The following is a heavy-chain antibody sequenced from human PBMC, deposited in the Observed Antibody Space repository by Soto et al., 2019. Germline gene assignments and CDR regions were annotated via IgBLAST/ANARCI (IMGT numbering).Heavy chain of an antibody. J-gene: IGHJ5*02. CDR2: INHSGST. CDR3: ARGPPTHDIVVVPAAMGKWFDP. CDR1: GGSFSGYY. Sequence: PSETLSLTCAVYGGSFSGYYWSWIRQPPGKGLEWIGEINHSGSTNYNPSLKSRVTISVDTSKNQFSLKLSSVTAADTAVYYCARGPPTHDIVVVPAAMGKWFDPWGQGTLVTVSS. D-gene: IGHD2-2*01. V-gene: IGHV4-34*01.